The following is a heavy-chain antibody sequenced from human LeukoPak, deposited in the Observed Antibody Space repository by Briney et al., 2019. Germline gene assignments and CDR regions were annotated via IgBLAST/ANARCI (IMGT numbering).Heavy chain of an antibody. CDR2: ISGSGGST. D-gene: IGHD2-2*01. Sequence: GGSLRLSCAASGFTFSSYAMNWVRQAPGKGLEWVSAISGSGGSTYYADSVKGQFTISRDNSKNTLYLQMNSLRAEDTALYSCERVPDYWGQGTLVTVSS. V-gene: IGHV3-23*01. CDR1: GFTFSSYA. J-gene: IGHJ4*02. CDR3: ERVPDY.